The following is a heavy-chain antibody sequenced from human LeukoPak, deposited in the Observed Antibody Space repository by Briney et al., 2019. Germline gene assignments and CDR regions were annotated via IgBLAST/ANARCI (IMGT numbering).Heavy chain of an antibody. V-gene: IGHV4-59*01. J-gene: IGHJ4*02. CDR2: IYYSGST. CDR1: GGSISSYY. CDR3: AREGSLDYGGGGIDY. D-gene: IGHD4-23*01. Sequence: SETLSLTCTVSGGSISSYYWSWIRQPPGKGLEWIGYIYYSGSTNYKPSLKSRITIAVDTSKNQFSLKLSSVTAADTAVYYCAREGSLDYGGGGIDYWGQGTLVTVSS.